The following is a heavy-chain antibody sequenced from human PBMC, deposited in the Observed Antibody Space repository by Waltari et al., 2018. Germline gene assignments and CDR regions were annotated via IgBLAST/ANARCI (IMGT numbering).Heavy chain of an antibody. CDR2: IRYDASEI. D-gene: IGHD1-1*01. CDR1: GFTFCDYG. CDR3: AKVGVGLTTWYPFDV. J-gene: IGHJ3*01. V-gene: IGHV3-30*02. Sequence: QVHLVESGGGVVQPGGSLRLPCAASGFTFCDYGMYWGGQAPGKGLEWVAFIRYDASEIYYRDSVKGRFTISRDNSKNTLCLQMSSLRPEDTAVYYCAKVGVGLTTWYPFDVWGQGTMVTVSS.